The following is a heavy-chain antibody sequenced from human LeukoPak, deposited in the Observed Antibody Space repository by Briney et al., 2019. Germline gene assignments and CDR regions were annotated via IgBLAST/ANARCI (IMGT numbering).Heavy chain of an antibody. CDR2: ICWNSGSI. CDR3: AKDLYSSSWCLLDY. D-gene: IGHD6-13*01. J-gene: IGHJ4*02. Sequence: SLRLSCAASGFTFDDYAMHWVRQAPGKGLEWVSGICWNSGSIGYADSVKRRFTISRDNAKNSLYLQMNSLRAEDTALYYCAKDLYSSSWCLLDYWGQGTLVTVSS. V-gene: IGHV3-9*01. CDR1: GFTFDDYA.